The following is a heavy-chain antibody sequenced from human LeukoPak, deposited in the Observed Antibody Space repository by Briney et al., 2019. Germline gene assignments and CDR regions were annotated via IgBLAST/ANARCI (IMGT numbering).Heavy chain of an antibody. D-gene: IGHD5-12*01. CDR2: INPNSGGT. CDR3: ARVIETEYSGYDPSYYFDY. Sequence: ASVKVSCKASGYTFTGYYMHWVRQAPGQGLEWMGWINPNSGGTNYAQKFQDRVTMTRDTSISTAYMELSRLRSDDTAVYYCARVIETEYSGYDPSYYFDYWGQGTLVTVSS. J-gene: IGHJ4*02. V-gene: IGHV1-2*02. CDR1: GYTFTGYY.